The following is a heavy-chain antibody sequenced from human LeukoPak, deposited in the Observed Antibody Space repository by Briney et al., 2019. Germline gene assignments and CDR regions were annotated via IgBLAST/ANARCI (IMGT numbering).Heavy chain of an antibody. V-gene: IGHV1-2*04. CDR3: ARDLASRKSGVAHLTPDEGDP. D-gene: IGHD3-3*01. CDR1: GYTFTGYY. J-gene: IGHJ5*02. Sequence: GASVKVSCKASGYTFTGYYMHWVRQAPGQGLEWMGWINPNSGGTNYAQKFQGWVTMTRDTSITTAYMEITRLTTDDIAVYYCARDLASRKSGVAHLTPDEGDPWGQGTLVTVSS. CDR2: INPNSGGT.